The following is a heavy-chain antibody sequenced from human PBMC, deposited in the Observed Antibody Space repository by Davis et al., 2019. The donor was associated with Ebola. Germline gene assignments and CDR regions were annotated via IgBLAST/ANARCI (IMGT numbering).Heavy chain of an antibody. V-gene: IGHV3-11*06. D-gene: IGHD3-22*01. CDR2: ISSSSSYT. CDR1: GFTFSDYY. J-gene: IGHJ5*02. Sequence: GESLKISCAASGFTFSDYYMSWIRQAPGKGLEWVSYISSSSSYTNYADSVKGRFTISRDNAKNSLYLQMNSLRAEDTAVYYCARAPAYYYDSSGYTWGQGTLVTVSS. CDR3: ARAPAYYYDSSGYT.